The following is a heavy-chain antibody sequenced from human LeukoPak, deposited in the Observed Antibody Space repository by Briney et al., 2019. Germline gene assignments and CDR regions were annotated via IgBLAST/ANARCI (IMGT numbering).Heavy chain of an antibody. J-gene: IGHJ6*02. D-gene: IGHD4-17*01. CDR3: ARANTGGDYVRGYYYYGMDV. Sequence: ASVKVSCKASGYTFTSYDINWVRQATGQGREWMGWMNPNSGNTGYAQKFQGRVTMTRNTSISTAYMELSSLRSEDTAVYYCARANTGGDYVRGYYYYGMDVWGQGTTVTVSS. CDR2: MNPNSGNT. CDR1: GYTFTSYD. V-gene: IGHV1-8*01.